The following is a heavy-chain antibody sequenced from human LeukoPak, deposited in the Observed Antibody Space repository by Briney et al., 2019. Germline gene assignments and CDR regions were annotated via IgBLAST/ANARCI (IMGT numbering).Heavy chain of an antibody. D-gene: IGHD6-6*01. CDR2: ISSSSSHT. V-gene: IGHV3-21*01. J-gene: IGHJ4*02. CDR3: ARDSIAARRMDY. CDR1: GFTFSSYS. Sequence: PGGSLRLSCAASGFTFSSYSMNWVRQAPGKGLEWVSSISSSSSHTYYADSVQGRFTTARDNAKNSLYLQMNSLRAEDTAVYYCARDSIAARRMDYWGQGTLVTVSS.